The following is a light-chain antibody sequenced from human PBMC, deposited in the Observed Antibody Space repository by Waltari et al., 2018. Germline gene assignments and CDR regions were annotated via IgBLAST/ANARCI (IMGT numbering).Light chain of an antibody. CDR3: QVWDGSNDHVWV. Sequence: SYVLTQPPSVSVAPGQTARITCGGNNIGSKSVHWYQQKPGHAPLLVVYDDSDRPSGIPERLSASNSGNTATLTISRVEAGDEADYFCQVWDGSNDHVWVFGGGTKLTVL. CDR1: NIGSKS. J-gene: IGLJ3*02. V-gene: IGLV3-21*02. CDR2: DDS.